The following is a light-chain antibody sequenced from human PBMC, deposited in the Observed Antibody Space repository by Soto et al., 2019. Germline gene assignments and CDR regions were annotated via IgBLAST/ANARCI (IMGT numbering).Light chain of an antibody. CDR1: QTITNC. CDR2: AAS. CDR3: QQSYSTLWT. J-gene: IGKJ1*01. V-gene: IGKV1-39*01. Sequence: DIQMTQSPSSLSASVGDRVTITCRASQTITNCLNWYQHKPGKAPKLLIYAASSLQSGVSSRFSGSGSGTDFTLTISSLQPEDFATYYCQQSYSTLWTFGQGTKVAIK.